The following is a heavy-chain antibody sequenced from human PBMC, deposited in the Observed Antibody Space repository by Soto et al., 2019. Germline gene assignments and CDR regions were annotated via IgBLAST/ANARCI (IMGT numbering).Heavy chain of an antibody. CDR3: SSWKDYGEGGY. D-gene: IGHD4-17*01. CDR1: GFTFSSYS. Sequence: EVQLVESGGGLVQPGGSLRLSCAASGFTFSSYSMNWVRQAPGKGLEWVSYISSSSSTIYYADSVKGRFTISRDNASNSQYLQMNSLRDEGTAVYYCSSWKDYGEGGYWGQGTLVTVSS. V-gene: IGHV3-48*02. J-gene: IGHJ4*02. CDR2: ISSSSSTI.